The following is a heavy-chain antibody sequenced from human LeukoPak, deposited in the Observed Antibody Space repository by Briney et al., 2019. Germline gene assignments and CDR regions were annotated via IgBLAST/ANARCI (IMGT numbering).Heavy chain of an antibody. V-gene: IGHV1-18*01. CDR2: ISGYNGYT. CDR3: ARDKAVATELTQYFHH. CDR1: GYTFTNYG. Sequence: ASVKVSCKASGYTFTNYGVSWVRQAPGQGLEWMGWISGYNGYTNYAQKFQFRVTMTTDTSTSTAYMELRSLTSDDTAVYYCARDKAVATELTQYFHHWGQGTLVTVSS. D-gene: IGHD1-14*01. J-gene: IGHJ1*01.